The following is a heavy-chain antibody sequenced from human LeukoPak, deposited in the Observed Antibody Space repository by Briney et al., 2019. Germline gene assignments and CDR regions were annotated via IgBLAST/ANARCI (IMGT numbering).Heavy chain of an antibody. J-gene: IGHJ6*03. D-gene: IGHD6-19*01. CDR2: INPNSGGT. V-gene: IGHV1-2*02. Sequence: ASVKVSCKASGYTFTGYYMHWVRQAPGQGLEWMGWINPNSGGTNYAQKFQGRVTMTRDTSISTAYMELSRLRSDDTAVYYCARATSIAVAGYYYYYMDVWGKGTTVTISS. CDR3: ARATSIAVAGYYYYYMDV. CDR1: GYTFTGYY.